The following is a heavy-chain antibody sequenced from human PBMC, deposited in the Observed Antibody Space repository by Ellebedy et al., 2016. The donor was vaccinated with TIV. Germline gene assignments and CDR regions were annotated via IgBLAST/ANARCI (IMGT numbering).Heavy chain of an antibody. CDR1: GGTFSSYA. CDR2: IIPVFGTA. CDR3: ARGTHYYGSGSATFDY. V-gene: IGHV1-69*13. Sequence: SVKVSXXASGGTFSSYAITWVRQAPGQGLEWMGGIIPVFGTANYAQKFQGRVTITADGSTSTAYMELNSLRSEDTAVYYCARGTHYYGSGSATFDYWGQGTLVIVSS. J-gene: IGHJ4*02. D-gene: IGHD3-10*01.